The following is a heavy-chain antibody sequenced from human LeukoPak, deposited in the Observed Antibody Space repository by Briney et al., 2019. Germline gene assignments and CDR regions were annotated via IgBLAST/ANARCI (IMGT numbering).Heavy chain of an antibody. CDR2: IWDDGNKK. Sequence: GGSLRLCCAASGFTFSHYGMHWVRQAPGKGLEWVALIWDDGNKKSHSDTVKGRFTISRDNSKNTLYLQMNSLRAGDTAVYYCAGDFGTTVTTFGAVDIWGQGTKVIVSS. CDR3: AGDFGTTVTTFGAVDI. CDR1: GFTFSHYG. D-gene: IGHD4-17*01. J-gene: IGHJ3*02. V-gene: IGHV3-33*01.